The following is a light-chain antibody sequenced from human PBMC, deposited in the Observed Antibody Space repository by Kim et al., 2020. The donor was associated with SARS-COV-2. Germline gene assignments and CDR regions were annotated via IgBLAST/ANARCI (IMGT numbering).Light chain of an antibody. CDR2: DTS. J-gene: IGKJ5*01. V-gene: IGKV3-11*01. Sequence: EVVLTQSPATLSLSPGERATLSCRASESVIKYLAWYQQKPGQAPRLLIHDTSNRATGIPARFSGSGSGTDFTLTISSLEPEDFAVYYCQQRYKWPPITFGQGTRLEIK. CDR3: QQRYKWPPIT. CDR1: ESVIKY.